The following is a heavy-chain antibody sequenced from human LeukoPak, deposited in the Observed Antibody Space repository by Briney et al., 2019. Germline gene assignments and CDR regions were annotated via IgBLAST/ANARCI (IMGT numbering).Heavy chain of an antibody. J-gene: IGHJ4*02. CDR2: IYYSGST. V-gene: IGHV4-59*12. CDR3: ARGRHYTGIYSD. Sequence: SETLSLTCTVSGGSISSYYWSWIRQPPGKGLEWIGYIYYSGSTNYNPSLKSRVTISVDTSKNQFSLKLSSVTAADTAVYYCARGRHYTGIYSDWGQGTLVTVSS. CDR1: GGSISSYY. D-gene: IGHD1-26*01.